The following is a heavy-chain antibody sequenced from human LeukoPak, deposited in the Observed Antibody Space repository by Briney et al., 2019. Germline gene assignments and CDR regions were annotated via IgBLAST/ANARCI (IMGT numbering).Heavy chain of an antibody. J-gene: IGHJ4*02. CDR1: GFTFSSYA. D-gene: IGHD1-14*01. CDR2: ISGSGGST. Sequence: PGGSLRLSCAASGFTFSSYAMSWVRQAPGKGLEWVSAISGSGGSTYYADSVKGRFTISRDNSKNSMYLQMNSLRDEDTAVYYCVRETAYSFDCWGQGTLVTVSS. CDR3: VRETAYSFDC. V-gene: IGHV3-23*01.